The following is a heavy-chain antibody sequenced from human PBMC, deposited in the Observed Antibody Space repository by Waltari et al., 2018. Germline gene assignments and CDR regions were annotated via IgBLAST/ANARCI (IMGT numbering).Heavy chain of an antibody. V-gene: IGHV4-34*01. Sequence: QVQLQQWGAGLLKPSETLSLTCAVYGGSFSGYYWSWIRQPPGTGLEWIGEINHSESTNYNPSLKSRVTISVDTAKNQFSLKLSSVTAADTAVYYCARVLYAVVITKGAFDIWGQGTMVTVSS. CDR3: ARVLYAVVITKGAFDI. J-gene: IGHJ3*02. D-gene: IGHD3-22*01. CDR2: INHSEST. CDR1: GGSFSGYY.